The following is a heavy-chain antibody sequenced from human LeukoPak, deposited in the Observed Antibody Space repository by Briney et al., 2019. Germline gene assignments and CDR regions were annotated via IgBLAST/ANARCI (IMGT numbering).Heavy chain of an antibody. CDR3: ARDLGYYFDY. J-gene: IGHJ4*02. CDR2: ISGSGGST. Sequence: GGSLRLFCAASGFTFSRYAMIWVRHAPGRALVWVSSISGSGGSTYYADSVKGRFTISRDNSKNTMYLQMNSLRGEDTAVYYCARDLGYYFDYWGQGTLVTVSS. CDR1: GFTFSRYA. D-gene: IGHD3-16*01. V-gene: IGHV3-23*01.